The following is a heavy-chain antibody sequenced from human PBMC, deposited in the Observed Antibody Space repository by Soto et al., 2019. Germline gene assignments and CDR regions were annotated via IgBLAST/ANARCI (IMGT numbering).Heavy chain of an antibody. V-gene: IGHV3-23*01. Sequence: DVQLLESGGALVQPGGSLKLSCAASGFTFGAYTMTWVRQAPGKGLEWVSVITGSGVETHYADSVKGRFTISRDNSENTLYLQMNSLRAEDTAVYFCANLAHCSGGSCPFPYWVQGTLVTVSS. CDR1: GFTFGAYT. D-gene: IGHD2-15*01. CDR3: ANLAHCSGGSCPFPY. J-gene: IGHJ4*02. CDR2: ITGSGVET.